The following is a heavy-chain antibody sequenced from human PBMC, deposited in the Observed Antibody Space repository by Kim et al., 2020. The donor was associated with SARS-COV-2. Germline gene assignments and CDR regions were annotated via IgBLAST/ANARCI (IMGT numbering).Heavy chain of an antibody. D-gene: IGHD3-10*01. CDR2: TLTSGSA. CDR1: GGSITSSNLY. J-gene: IGHJ4*02. V-gene: IGHV4-61*09. CDR3: TRGAYISGAYFPPVE. Sequence: SETLSLTCTVSGGSITSSNLYWSWIRQPAGEGLEWIGHTLTSGSANYNTSLKSRVTISVDTSKNQFSLKLTSVVAAATAVYYCTRGAYISGAYFPPVEWGPGTLVSVSS.